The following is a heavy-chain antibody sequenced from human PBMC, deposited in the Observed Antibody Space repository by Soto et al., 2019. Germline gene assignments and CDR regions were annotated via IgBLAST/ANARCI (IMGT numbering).Heavy chain of an antibody. J-gene: IGHJ4*02. D-gene: IGHD3-9*01. CDR1: GFTFSSYG. CDR3: AKNYDILTGYPPLDY. CDR2: ISYDGSNK. V-gene: IGHV3-30*18. Sequence: PGGSLRLSCAASGFTFSSYGMHWVRQAPGKGLEWVAVISYDGSNKYYADSVKGRFTISRDNSKNTLYLQMNSLRAEDTAVYYCAKNYDILTGYPPLDYWGQGTLVTVSS.